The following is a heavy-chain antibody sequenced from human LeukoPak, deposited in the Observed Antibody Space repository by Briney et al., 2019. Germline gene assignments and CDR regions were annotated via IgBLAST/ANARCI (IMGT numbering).Heavy chain of an antibody. V-gene: IGHV3-53*01. J-gene: IGHJ4*02. Sequence: GGSLRLSCTVSGFTVSSNSMSWVRQAPGKGLEWVSFIYSDNTHYSDSAKGRFTISRDNSKNTLYLQMNSLRAEDTAVYYCARRAGAYSHPYDYWGQGTLDTVSS. CDR2: IYSDNT. CDR3: ARRAGAYSHPYDY. D-gene: IGHD4/OR15-4a*01. CDR1: GFTVSSNS.